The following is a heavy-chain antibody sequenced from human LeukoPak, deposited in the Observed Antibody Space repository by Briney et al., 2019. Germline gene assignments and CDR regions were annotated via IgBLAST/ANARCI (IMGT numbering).Heavy chain of an antibody. CDR2: IYYSGST. V-gene: IGHV4-31*03. D-gene: IGHD2-15*01. J-gene: IGHJ4*02. CDR1: GGSISSGGYY. Sequence: PSETLSVTCTVSGGSISSGGYYWSWIRQHPGKGLEWIGYIYYSGSTYYNPSLKSRVTISVDTSKNQFSLKLSSVTAADTAVYYCARGPRYCSGGSCYDFDYWGQGTLVTVSS. CDR3: ARGPRYCSGGSCYDFDY.